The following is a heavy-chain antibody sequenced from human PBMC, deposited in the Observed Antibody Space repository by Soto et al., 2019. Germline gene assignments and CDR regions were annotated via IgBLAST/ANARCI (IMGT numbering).Heavy chain of an antibody. CDR3: AVGREYNWNDSYFNY. CDR1: SGSSGTSTYY. D-gene: IGHD1-20*01. V-gene: IGHV4-39*02. CDR2: VYYGGST. Sequence: SETLSLTCTVSSGSSGTSTYYWGWIRQPPGKGLEWIGSVYYGGSTYYNPSLKSRVTISVDTSKNHLSLKLNSVTAADTAVYYCAVGREYNWNDSYFNYWGQGIQVTV. J-gene: IGHJ4*02.